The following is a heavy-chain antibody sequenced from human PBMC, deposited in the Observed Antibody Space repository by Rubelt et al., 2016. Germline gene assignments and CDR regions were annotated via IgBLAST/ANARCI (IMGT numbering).Heavy chain of an antibody. Sequence: QVQLQESGPGLVKPSETLSLTCTVSGGSISNYYWSWIRQPPGKGLEWIGYIYYSGSTNYNPSLKSRGTISVDKSKSQFSLKLSYGTAADTAVYYGARQGGGYYYYYMDVWGKGTTVTVSS. CDR3: ARQGGGYYYYYMDV. CDR2: IYYSGST. D-gene: IGHD3-16*01. J-gene: IGHJ6*03. V-gene: IGHV4-59*08. CDR1: GGSISNYY.